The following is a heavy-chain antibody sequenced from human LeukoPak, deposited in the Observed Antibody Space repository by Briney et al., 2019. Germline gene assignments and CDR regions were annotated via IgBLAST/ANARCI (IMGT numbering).Heavy chain of an antibody. J-gene: IGHJ3*02. V-gene: IGHV3-21*01. CDR3: ARTSITGTKVVDI. CDR2: ISSSSSYI. D-gene: IGHD1-7*01. Sequence: GGSLRLSCAASGFTFSSYSMNWVRQAPGKGLEWVSSISSSSSYIYYADSVKGRFTISRDNAKNSLYLQMNSLRAEDTAVYYRARTSITGTKVVDIWGQGTMVTVSS. CDR1: GFTFSSYS.